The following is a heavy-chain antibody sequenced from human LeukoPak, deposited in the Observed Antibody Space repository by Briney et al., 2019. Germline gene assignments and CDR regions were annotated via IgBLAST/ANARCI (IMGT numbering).Heavy chain of an antibody. CDR2: INPNSGGT. CDR1: GYTFTGYF. CDR3: ARVSEYYYFGY. V-gene: IGHV1-2*02. J-gene: IGHJ4*02. Sequence: ASVKVSCKASGYTFTGYFMHWVRQAPGQGPEWMGWINPNSGGTNYAQKFQGRVIMTRDTSISTAYMELSRLRSDDTAVYYCARVSEYYYFGYWGQGTLVTVSS. D-gene: IGHD2/OR15-2a*01.